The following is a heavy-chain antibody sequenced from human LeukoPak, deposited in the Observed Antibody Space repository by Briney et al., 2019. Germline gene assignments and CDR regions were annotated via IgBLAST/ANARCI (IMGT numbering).Heavy chain of an antibody. V-gene: IGHV4-34*01. CDR1: GGSFSGYY. CDR2: INHSGST. J-gene: IGHJ6*03. CDR3: ARQYYYYMDV. Sequence: PSETLSLTCAVYGGSFSGYYWSWIRQPPGKGLEWIGEINHSGSTSYNPSLKSRVTISVDTSKNQFSLKLSSVTAADTAVYYCARQYYYYMDVWGKGTTVTVSS.